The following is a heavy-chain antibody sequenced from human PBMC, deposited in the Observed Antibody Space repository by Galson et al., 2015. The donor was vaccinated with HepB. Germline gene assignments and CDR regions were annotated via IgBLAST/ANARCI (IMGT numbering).Heavy chain of an antibody. J-gene: IGHJ4*02. Sequence: SLRLSCAGSGFIFSNDWMNWVRQAPGKGLEWVGRINSKVDGGTTDYTVPGKGRFTISRADSKITLYLQMISLKTEDTAVYYCTTYHWESSGWYVVDYWGQGTLVTVSS. CDR1: GFIFSNDW. D-gene: IGHD6-13*01. CDR3: TTYHWESSGWYVVDY. CDR2: INSKVDGGTT. V-gene: IGHV3-15*01.